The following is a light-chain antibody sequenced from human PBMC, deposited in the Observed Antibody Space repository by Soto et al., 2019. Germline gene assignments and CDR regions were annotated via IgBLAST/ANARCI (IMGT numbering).Light chain of an antibody. J-gene: IGLJ1*01. V-gene: IGLV1-40*01. Sequence: QSVLTQPPSVSGAPGQRVTISCTGSSSNIGAGYDVHWYQQRPGTAPKLLIFCNINRPSGVPYRFSGSKAGTSASLAISGLQAEDEGDYYGQSYDSTLSARYVFGTGTKLTVL. CDR3: QSYDSTLSARYV. CDR1: SSNIGAGYD. CDR2: CNI.